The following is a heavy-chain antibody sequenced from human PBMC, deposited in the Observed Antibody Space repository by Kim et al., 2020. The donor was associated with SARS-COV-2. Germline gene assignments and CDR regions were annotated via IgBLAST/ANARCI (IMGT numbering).Heavy chain of an antibody. CDR3: ARDIWFGARLRYFDY. V-gene: IGHV4-39*07. J-gene: IGHJ4*02. D-gene: IGHD3-10*01. Sequence: PSLKRRVTISVDTSKNQFSLKLSSVTAADTAVYYCARDIWFGARLRYFDYWGQGTLVTVSS.